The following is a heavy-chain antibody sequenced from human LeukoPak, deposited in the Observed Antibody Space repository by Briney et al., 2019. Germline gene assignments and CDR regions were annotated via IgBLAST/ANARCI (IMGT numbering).Heavy chain of an antibody. D-gene: IGHD3-10*01. Sequence: HSGGSLRLSCRASGFNFTNYWMNWVRQAPGKGLEWVANINKDGSEKNYVNSMKARFTISRDNAKNSLYLQMNGLRAEDAAMYYCVKPYYYSSGSLNWGQGTLVTVSS. J-gene: IGHJ1*01. CDR1: GFNFTNYW. CDR3: VKPYYYSSGSLN. V-gene: IGHV3-7*01. CDR2: INKDGSEK.